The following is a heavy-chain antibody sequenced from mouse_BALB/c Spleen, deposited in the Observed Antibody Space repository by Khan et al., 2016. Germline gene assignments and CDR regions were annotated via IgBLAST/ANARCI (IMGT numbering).Heavy chain of an antibody. CDR1: GFDFNRYW. CDR3: ARPIYYSGSSYFDV. V-gene: IGHV4-1*02. J-gene: IGHJ1*01. Sequence: EVKLLESGGGLVQPGGSLKLSCAASGFDFNRYWMSWVRQAPGKGLEWIGEINPDSSTINYTPSLKDKFIISRDNAKNTLYLQMSKVRSEDTALYDCARPIYYSGSSYFDVLGAGTTVTVSS. CDR2: INPDSSTI. D-gene: IGHD1-1*01.